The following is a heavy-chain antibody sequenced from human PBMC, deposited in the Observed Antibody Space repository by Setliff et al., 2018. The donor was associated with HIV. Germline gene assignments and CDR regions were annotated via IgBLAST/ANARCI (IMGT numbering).Heavy chain of an antibody. CDR3: ARVGLRFKYTFDY. V-gene: IGHV4-38-2*02. Sequence: PSETLSLTCTVSGDFFSSDYYWGWIRQSPGKGLEWIGEINPVGRNDNYNLSLNNRAAMVLDTSKNQFSLWLTSVTAADTAVYYCARVGLRFKYTFDYWGQGMLVTVSS. CDR2: INPVGRND. D-gene: IGHD5-12*01. CDR1: GDFFSSDYY. J-gene: IGHJ4*02.